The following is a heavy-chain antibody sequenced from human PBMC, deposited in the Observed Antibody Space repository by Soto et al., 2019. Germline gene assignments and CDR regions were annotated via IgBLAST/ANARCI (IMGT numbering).Heavy chain of an antibody. J-gene: IGHJ3*01. CDR1: GFTFSSYW. CDR3: ARGHHYYDILTGNDAFGV. CDR2: INSDGSST. V-gene: IGHV3-74*01. D-gene: IGHD3-9*01. Sequence: GGSLRLSCAASGFTFSSYWMHWVRQAPGKGLVWVSRINSDGSSTSYADSAKGRFTISRDNAKNTLYLQMNSLRAEDTAVYYCARGHHYYDILTGNDAFGVWGQGTMVTVSS.